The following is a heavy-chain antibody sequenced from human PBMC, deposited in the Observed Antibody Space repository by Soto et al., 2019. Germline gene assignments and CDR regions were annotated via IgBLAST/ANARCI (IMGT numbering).Heavy chain of an antibody. CDR1: GFSFSSYS. J-gene: IGHJ5*02. V-gene: IGHV3-21*01. CDR2: ISSSASYI. D-gene: IGHD2-15*01. CDR3: ARGYAGYCSAGTGYWFDP. Sequence: EVQLVESGGGLVKPGGSLRLSCAASGFSFSSYSMNWVRQAPGKGLEWVSSISSSASYINYADAVKGRFTISRDHAKKSLYMQMNSLSAEDTAVYYCARGYAGYCSAGTGYWFDPWGPGTLVTVSS.